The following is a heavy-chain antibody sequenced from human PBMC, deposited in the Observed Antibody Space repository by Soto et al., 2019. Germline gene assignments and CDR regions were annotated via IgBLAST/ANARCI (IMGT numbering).Heavy chain of an antibody. J-gene: IGHJ4*02. Sequence: QVQLQESGPGLVKPSQTLSLTCSVSGGSITSGAYYWSWIRQHPGTGLEWIGFIYYSGRTYYNPSLKSRVTIALDTSENQFSLKLHSVTAADTAVYYCARDLRGGPLFDYWGQGALVTVSS. V-gene: IGHV4-31*03. CDR1: GGSITSGAYY. CDR3: ARDLRGGPLFDY. CDR2: IYYSGRT. D-gene: IGHD3-10*01.